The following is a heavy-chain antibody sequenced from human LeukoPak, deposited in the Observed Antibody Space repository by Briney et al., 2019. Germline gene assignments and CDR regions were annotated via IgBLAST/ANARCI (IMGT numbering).Heavy chain of an antibody. Sequence: PSETLSLTCTVSVGSISSYYWSWIRHPPGKGLEWIGYIYYSGSTNYNPSLKSRVTISVDTSKNQFSLKLSSVTAADTAVYYCARSPDTSFPLRYYYYYYGMDVWGQGTTVTVSS. CDR1: VGSISSYY. CDR2: IYYSGST. CDR3: ARSPDTSFPLRYYYYYYGMDV. D-gene: IGHD3-3*01. V-gene: IGHV4-59*08. J-gene: IGHJ6*02.